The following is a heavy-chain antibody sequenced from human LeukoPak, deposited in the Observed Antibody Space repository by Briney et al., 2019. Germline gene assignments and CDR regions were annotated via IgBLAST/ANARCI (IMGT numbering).Heavy chain of an antibody. V-gene: IGHV4-59*01. D-gene: IGHD6-13*01. CDR1: GGSISSYY. J-gene: IGHJ4*02. CDR2: IYYSGST. CDR3: ARLRSEQLDRAIFDY. Sequence: SETLSLTCTVSGGSISSYYWSWIRQPPGKGLEWIGYIYYSGSTNYNPSLKSRVTISVDTSKNQFSLKLSSVTAADTAVYYCARLRSEQLDRAIFDYWGQGTLVTVSS.